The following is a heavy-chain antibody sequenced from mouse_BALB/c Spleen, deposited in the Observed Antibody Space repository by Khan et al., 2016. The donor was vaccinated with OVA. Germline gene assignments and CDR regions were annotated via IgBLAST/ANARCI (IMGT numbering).Heavy chain of an antibody. V-gene: IGHV3-8*02. J-gene: IGHJ3*01. CDR3: ACELRGFAY. D-gene: IGHD1-1*01. Sequence: EVQLVESGPSLVKPSQTLSLTCSVTGDSITSGYWNWIRKFPGHKLEYMGYISYSGNTYYNPSLKSRISITRDTSKSQYYRQLNSVTTEDTATYYCACELRGFAYWGQGTLVTVSA. CDR1: GDSITSGY. CDR2: ISYSGNT.